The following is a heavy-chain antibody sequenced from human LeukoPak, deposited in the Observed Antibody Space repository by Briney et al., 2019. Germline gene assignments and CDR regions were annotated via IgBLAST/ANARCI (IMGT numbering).Heavy chain of an antibody. V-gene: IGHV4-38-2*02. CDR3: ARDLADYDFWSGYSERGPFDP. CDR1: GYSISSGYY. J-gene: IGHJ5*02. CDR2: IYHRGST. D-gene: IGHD3-3*01. Sequence: SETLSLTCTVSGYSISSGYYWGWIRQPPGKGLEWIGSIYHRGSTYYNPSLKSRLTISVDTSKNQFSLKLSSVTAADTAVYYCARDLADYDFWSGYSERGPFDPWGQGTLVTVSS.